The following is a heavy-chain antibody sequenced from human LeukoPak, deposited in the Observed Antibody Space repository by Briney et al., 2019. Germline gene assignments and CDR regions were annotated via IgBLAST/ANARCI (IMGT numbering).Heavy chain of an antibody. CDR2: IWYDGSNK. CDR3: AKDYSGSYYVLDY. CDR1: GFTFSSYG. D-gene: IGHD1-26*01. V-gene: IGHV3-33*06. Sequence: GGSLRLSCAASGFTFSSYGMHLVRQAPGKGLEWVAVIWYDGSNKYYAESVKGRFTISRDNSKNTLYLQMNSLRAEDTAVYYCAKDYSGSYYVLDYWGQGTLVTVSS. J-gene: IGHJ4*02.